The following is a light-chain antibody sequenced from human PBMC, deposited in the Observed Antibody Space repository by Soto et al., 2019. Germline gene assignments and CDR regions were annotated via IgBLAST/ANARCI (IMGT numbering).Light chain of an antibody. CDR1: LSVASNY. CDR3: QQYGSAPWT. Sequence: EIVLTQSPGTLPLSPGERATLSCRASLSVASNYVAWYQQKPGQAPRLLIYAASGRATGIPDRFSGSGSGTDFTLTISRLEPEDFAVYYCQQYGSAPWTFGQGTKPEIK. J-gene: IGKJ1*01. CDR2: AAS. V-gene: IGKV3-20*01.